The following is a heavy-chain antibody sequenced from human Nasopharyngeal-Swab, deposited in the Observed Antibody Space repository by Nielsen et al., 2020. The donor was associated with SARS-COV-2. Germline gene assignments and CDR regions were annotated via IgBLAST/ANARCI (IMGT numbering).Heavy chain of an antibody. J-gene: IGHJ6*02. V-gene: IGHV3-30*19. CDR2: IWYDGSNK. CDR3: ARAEVAGTWTALGAYYYYGMDV. D-gene: IGHD6-19*01. Sequence: GESLRLSCAASGFTFSSYGMHWVRQAPGKGLEWVAVIWYDGSNKYYADSVKGRFTISRDNSKNTLYLQMNSLRAEDTAVYYCARAEVAGTWTALGAYYYYGMDVWGQGTTVTVSS. CDR1: GFTFSSYG.